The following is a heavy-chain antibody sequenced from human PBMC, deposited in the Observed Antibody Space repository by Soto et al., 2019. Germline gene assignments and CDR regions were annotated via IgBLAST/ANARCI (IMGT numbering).Heavy chain of an antibody. Sequence: QVQLVQSGAEVKKSGASVKVSCKASGYTFTSYAMHWVRQAPGQRLEWMGWINAGNGNTKYSQKFQGRVTITRDTSASTAYMELSSLRSEDTAVYYCARGGLALMDVWGQGTTVTVSS. CDR3: ARGGLALMDV. V-gene: IGHV1-3*01. J-gene: IGHJ6*02. CDR2: INAGNGNT. D-gene: IGHD3-16*01. CDR1: GYTFTSYA.